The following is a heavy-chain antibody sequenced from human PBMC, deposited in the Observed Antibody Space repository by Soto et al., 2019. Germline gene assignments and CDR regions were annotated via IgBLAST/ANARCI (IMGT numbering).Heavy chain of an antibody. Sequence: QVQLVESGGGVVQPGRSLRLSCAASGFAFSSYGMHWVRQAPGKGLEWVAVTWYDGSNKDYADSVKGRFTISRDNSKNALYLQRNSLRAEDTAVYYCAREMGSGSYYQLDYWGQGTLVTVSS. CDR2: TWYDGSNK. CDR3: AREMGSGSYYQLDY. CDR1: GFAFSSYG. V-gene: IGHV3-33*01. J-gene: IGHJ4*02. D-gene: IGHD3-10*01.